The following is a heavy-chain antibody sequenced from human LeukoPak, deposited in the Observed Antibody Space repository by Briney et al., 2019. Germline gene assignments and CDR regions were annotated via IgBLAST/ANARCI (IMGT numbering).Heavy chain of an antibody. CDR1: GGSFSGSY. CDR3: ARARGGVTATIDDAFDI. CDR2: INHSGST. D-gene: IGHD2-21*02. V-gene: IGHV4-34*01. Sequence: PSETLSLTCAVYGGSFSGSYWSSSRQPPGKGLEWIGEINHSGSTNYNPSLKSRVTISVDTSKNQFSLKLSSVTAADTAVYYCARARGGVTATIDDAFDIWGQGTMVTVSS. J-gene: IGHJ3*02.